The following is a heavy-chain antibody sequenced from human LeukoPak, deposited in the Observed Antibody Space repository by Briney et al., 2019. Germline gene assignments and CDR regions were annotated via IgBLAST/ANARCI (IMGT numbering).Heavy chain of an antibody. V-gene: IGHV4-34*01. J-gene: IGHJ6*03. CDR1: GGSFNGYY. CDR3: ARHVPYYYYMDV. CDR2: INHSGST. Sequence: SETLSLTCAVYGGSFNGYYWSWIRQPPGKGVEWIGEINHSGSTNYNPSLKSRVTISVDTSKNQFSLKLSSVTAADTAVYYCARHVPYYYYMDVWGKGTTVTISS.